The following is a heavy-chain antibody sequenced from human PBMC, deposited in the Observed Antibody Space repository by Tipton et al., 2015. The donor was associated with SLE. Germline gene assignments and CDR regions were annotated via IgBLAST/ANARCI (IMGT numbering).Heavy chain of an antibody. CDR3: AREYSSFDD. Sequence: TLSLTCTVSGGSINNYYWSWIRQPPGKGLEWIAYVHYSGATSYNPSLKSRVTITMDTSKNQFYLQMSSVTAADTAVYYCAREYSSFDDWGQGTLVTVSS. CDR1: GGSINNYY. D-gene: IGHD5-12*01. V-gene: IGHV4-59*01. CDR2: VHYSGAT. J-gene: IGHJ4*02.